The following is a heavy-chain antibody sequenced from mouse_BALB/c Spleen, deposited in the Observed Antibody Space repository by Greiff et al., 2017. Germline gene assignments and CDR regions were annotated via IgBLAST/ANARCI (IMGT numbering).Heavy chain of an antibody. J-gene: IGHJ2*01. CDR2: ISSGSSTI. CDR1: GFTFSSFG. D-gene: IGHD1-1*01. V-gene: IGHV5-17*02. CDR3: ARSMGITTVVEGY. Sequence: EVKLMESGGGLVQPGGSRKLSCAASGFTFSSFGMHWVRQAPEKGLEWVAYISSGSSTIYYADTVKGRFTISRDNPKNTLFLQMTSLRSEDTAMYYCARSMGITTVVEGYWGQGTTLTVSS.